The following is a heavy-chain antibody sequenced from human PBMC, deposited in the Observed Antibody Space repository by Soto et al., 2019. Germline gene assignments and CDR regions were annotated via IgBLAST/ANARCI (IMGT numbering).Heavy chain of an antibody. J-gene: IGHJ5*02. CDR1: GGPISISNW. CDR2: SHYCWST. Sequence: SETLFGTFNVSGGPISISNWCSWTRYPPGKGLELIGESHYCWSTNYNPSLKSGVTISIDKSQNQFFLKLTSVTAADSAVYYGARSVGDTAKWFDPWGQGTLVTVS. D-gene: IGHD3-16*01. V-gene: IGHV4-4*02. CDR3: ARSVGDTAKWFDP.